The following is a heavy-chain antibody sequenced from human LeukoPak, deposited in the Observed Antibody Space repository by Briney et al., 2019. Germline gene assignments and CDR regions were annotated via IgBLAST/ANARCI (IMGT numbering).Heavy chain of an antibody. J-gene: IGHJ4*02. CDR2: FDPEDGET. CDR3: AKVQGYSGSNYFDY. Sequence: ASVKVSCKVSGYTLTELSMHWVRQAPGKGLEWMGGFDPEDGETIYAQKFQGRVTMTEDTSTDTAYMELSSLRAEDTAVYYCAKVQGYSGSNYFDYWGQGTLVTVSS. V-gene: IGHV1-24*01. CDR1: GYTLTELS. D-gene: IGHD1-26*01.